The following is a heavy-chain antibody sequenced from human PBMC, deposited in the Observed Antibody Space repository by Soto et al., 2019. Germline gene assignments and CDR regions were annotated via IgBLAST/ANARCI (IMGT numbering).Heavy chain of an antibody. J-gene: IGHJ4*02. CDR1: GIMSSGYG. V-gene: IGHV1-69*09. Sequence: QEQVVQSGPAMKEPGSSVKVSCRASGIMSSGYGFSWVRQAPGQGLEGVGMINPILDSTHYAQNLQGRVSLSVDKSKDTAYWEVTSLRLEDTAIYFCAPMKRARLDSWGRGTVVTVSS. CDR2: INPILDST. D-gene: IGHD6-25*01. CDR3: APMKRARLDS.